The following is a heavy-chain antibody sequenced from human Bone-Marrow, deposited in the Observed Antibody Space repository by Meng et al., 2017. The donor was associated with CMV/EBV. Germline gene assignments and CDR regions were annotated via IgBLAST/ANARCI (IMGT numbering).Heavy chain of an antibody. Sequence: SVKVSCKASGGTFSSYAISWVRQAPGQGLEWMGGIIPIFGTAIYAQKFQGRVTITTDESTSTAYMELSSLRSEDTAVYYCARDYKYYYGSGSFLPQGYWGQGTLVTVSS. V-gene: IGHV1-69*05. D-gene: IGHD3-10*01. CDR1: GGTFSSYA. CDR3: ARDYKYYYGSGSFLPQGY. CDR2: IIPIFGTA. J-gene: IGHJ4*02.